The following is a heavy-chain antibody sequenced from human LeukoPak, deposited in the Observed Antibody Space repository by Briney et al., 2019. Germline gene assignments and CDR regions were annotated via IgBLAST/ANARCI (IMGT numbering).Heavy chain of an antibody. CDR3: AREHGSSSFWFDP. D-gene: IGHD6-6*01. CDR2: IYYSGST. CDR1: GGSISSSSYY. J-gene: IGHJ5*02. V-gene: IGHV4-39*02. Sequence: PSETLSLTCTVSGGSISSSSYYWGWIRQPPGKGLKWIGSIYYSGSTYYNPSLKSRVTISVDTSKNQFSLKLNSVTAADTAVYYCAREHGSSSFWFDPWGQGTLVTVSS.